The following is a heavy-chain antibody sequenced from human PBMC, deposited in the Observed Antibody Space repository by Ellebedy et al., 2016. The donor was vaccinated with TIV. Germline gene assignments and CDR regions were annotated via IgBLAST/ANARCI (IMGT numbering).Heavy chain of an antibody. CDR3: ARKSLSNWSFDL. V-gene: IGHV4-59*01. CDR2: VYYSGKT. Sequence: MPSETLSLTCTVSGASINSYWNWIRQPPGRGLEYIGSVYYSGKTNYSPSLKDRVTIPLHTSKSQFSLNLNSVTAAATAVYYCARKSLSNWSFDLWGRGTLVTVSS. CDR1: GASINSY. J-gene: IGHJ2*01.